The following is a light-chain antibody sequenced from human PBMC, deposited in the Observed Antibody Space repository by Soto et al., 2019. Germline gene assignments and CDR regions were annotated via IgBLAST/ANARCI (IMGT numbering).Light chain of an antibody. CDR3: QQLNSYPPYT. Sequence: DIQMTQSPSTLSASVGDRVTITCRASQSISSWLAWYQQKPGKAPKLLIYKASSLESGVPSRFSGSGSGTEFTLTISSLQPDDFATYYCQQLNSYPPYTFGQGTQLEIK. CDR2: KAS. V-gene: IGKV1-5*03. CDR1: QSISSW. J-gene: IGKJ2*01.